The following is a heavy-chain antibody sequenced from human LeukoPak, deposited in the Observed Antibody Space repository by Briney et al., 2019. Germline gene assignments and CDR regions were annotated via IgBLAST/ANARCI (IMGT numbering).Heavy chain of an antibody. Sequence: SVKVSCKASGDTFSTYSLSWVRQAPAQGLEWMGGIIPIFGTANYAQNFQGRITITADKSTSTAYMELSSLRSEDTAVYYCATDRGPYGGNSFDIWGQGTMVTVSS. J-gene: IGHJ3*02. CDR3: ATDRGPYGGNSFDI. D-gene: IGHD4-23*01. CDR1: GDTFSTYS. V-gene: IGHV1-69*06. CDR2: IIPIFGTA.